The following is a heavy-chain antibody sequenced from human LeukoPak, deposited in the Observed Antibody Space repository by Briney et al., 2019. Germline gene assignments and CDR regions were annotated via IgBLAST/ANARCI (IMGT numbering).Heavy chain of an antibody. J-gene: IGHJ5*02. Sequence: KPSETLSLTCAVYGGSFSGYYWSWIRQPPGKGLEWIGEITHSGSTNYNPSLKSRVTISTDTSKNQFSLKLSSVTAADTAVYYCARETYYDFWSGYHNWFDPWGQGTLVTVSS. CDR2: ITHSGST. D-gene: IGHD3-3*01. CDR1: GGSFSGYY. CDR3: ARETYYDFWSGYHNWFDP. V-gene: IGHV4-34*01.